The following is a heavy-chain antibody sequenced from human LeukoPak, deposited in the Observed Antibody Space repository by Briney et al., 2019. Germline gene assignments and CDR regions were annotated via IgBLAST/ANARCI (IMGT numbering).Heavy chain of an antibody. J-gene: IGHJ6*03. D-gene: IGHD2-2*01. CDR3: ARRGIVVVPAATDYYYYYMDV. V-gene: IGHV5-51*01. CDR2: IYPGDSDT. Sequence: GESLKISCKGSGYSFTSYWIGWVRQMPVKGLEWMGIIYPGDSDTRYSPSFQGQVTISADKSISTAYLQWSSLKASDTAMYYCARRGIVVVPAATDYYYYYMDVWGKGTTVTVSS. CDR1: GYSFTSYW.